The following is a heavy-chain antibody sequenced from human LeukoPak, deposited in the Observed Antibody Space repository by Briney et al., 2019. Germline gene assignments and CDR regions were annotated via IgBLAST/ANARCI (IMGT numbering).Heavy chain of an antibody. CDR1: GGSISSSSYY. J-gene: IGHJ4*02. CDR2: IYYSGST. V-gene: IGHV4-39*07. CDR3: ARWHLRRSDFDY. Sequence: SETLSLTCTVSGGSISSSSYYWGWIRQPPGKGLEWIGSIYYSGSTYYNPSLKSRVTISVDTSKNQFSLKLSSVTAADTAVYYCARWHLRRSDFDYWGQGTLVTVSS. D-gene: IGHD5-12*01.